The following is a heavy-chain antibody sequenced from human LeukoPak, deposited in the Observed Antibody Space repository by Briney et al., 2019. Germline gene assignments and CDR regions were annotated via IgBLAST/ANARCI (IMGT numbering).Heavy chain of an antibody. CDR3: AKVYSYGIDY. CDR2: ISSSSSTI. D-gene: IGHD5-18*01. J-gene: IGHJ4*02. V-gene: IGHV3-48*01. Sequence: GGSLRLSCAASGFTFSSYSMNWVRQAPGKGLEWVSYISSSSSTIYYADSVKGRFTISRDNAKNSLYLQMNSLRAEDTAVYYCAKVYSYGIDYWGQGTLVTVSS. CDR1: GFTFSSYS.